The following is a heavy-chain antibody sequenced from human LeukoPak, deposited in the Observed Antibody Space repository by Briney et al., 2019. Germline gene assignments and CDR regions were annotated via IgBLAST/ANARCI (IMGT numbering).Heavy chain of an antibody. CDR2: ISSSSSYI. Sequence: GGSLRLSCAASGFTFSSYSMNWVRQAPGKGLEWVSSISSSSSYIYCADSVKGRFTISRDNAKNSLYLQMNSLRAEDTAVYYCARDAALVGATTGYWGQGTLVTVSS. V-gene: IGHV3-21*01. D-gene: IGHD1-26*01. J-gene: IGHJ4*02. CDR3: ARDAALVGATTGY. CDR1: GFTFSSYS.